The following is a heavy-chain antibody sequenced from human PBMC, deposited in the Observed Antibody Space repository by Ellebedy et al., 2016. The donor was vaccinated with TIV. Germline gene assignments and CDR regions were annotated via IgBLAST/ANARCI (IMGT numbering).Heavy chain of an antibody. CDR1: GYTFTSYY. CDR3: AIRYSSGWSLDY. CDR2: INPSGGRT. V-gene: IGHV1-46*01. J-gene: IGHJ4*02. Sequence: ASVKVSXKASGYTFTSYYMHWVRQAPGQGLEWMGIINPSGGRTSYAQKFQGRATMTRDTSTSTVYMELSSLRSEDTAVYYCAIRYSSGWSLDYWGQGTLVTVSS. D-gene: IGHD6-19*01.